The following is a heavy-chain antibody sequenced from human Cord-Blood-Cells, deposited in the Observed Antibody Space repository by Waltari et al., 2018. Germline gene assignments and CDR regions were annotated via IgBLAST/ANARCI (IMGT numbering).Heavy chain of an antibody. CDR1: GGTFSSYA. J-gene: IGHJ5*02. CDR3: AVMTTVTNGFDP. V-gene: IGHV1-69*09. D-gene: IGHD4-4*01. Sequence: QVQLVQSGAEVKKPGSSVKVSCKASGGTFSSYAISWVRQAPGQGLEWMGRIIPILGIANYAQKFQGRVTITADKSTSTAYMELSSLRSEDTAVYYCAVMTTVTNGFDPWGQGTLVTVSS. CDR2: IIPILGIA.